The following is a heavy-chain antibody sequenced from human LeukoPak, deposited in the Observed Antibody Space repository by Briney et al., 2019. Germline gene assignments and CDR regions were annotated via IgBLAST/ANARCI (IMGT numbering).Heavy chain of an antibody. V-gene: IGHV3-48*04. CDR1: GFTFSDYS. J-gene: IGHJ4*02. Sequence: GGSLRLSCAASGFTFSDYSMYWVRQAPGKGLEWISYITTSGSAIYYADSVKGRFTISRDNAKNSLYLQMNSLRAEDTAVYYCVSDSKWGLDNWGPRTLVTVSS. CDR3: VSDSKWGLDN. CDR2: ITTSGSAI. D-gene: IGHD7-27*01.